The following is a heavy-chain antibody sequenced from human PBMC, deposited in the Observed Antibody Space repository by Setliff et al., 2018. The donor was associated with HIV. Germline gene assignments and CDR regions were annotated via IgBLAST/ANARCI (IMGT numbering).Heavy chain of an antibody. CDR2: IIPIFGTA. V-gene: IGHV1-69*13. CDR1: GGTFSSYA. CDR3: AASTEMVTFGYSYYYMDV. D-gene: IGHD3-16*01. Sequence: GASVKVSCKASGGTFSSYAISWVRQAPGQGLEWMGGIIPIFGTANYAQKFQGRVTITADESTSTAYMELSSLRSEDTAVYYCAASTEMVTFGYSYYYMDVWGKGTTVTVSS. J-gene: IGHJ6*03.